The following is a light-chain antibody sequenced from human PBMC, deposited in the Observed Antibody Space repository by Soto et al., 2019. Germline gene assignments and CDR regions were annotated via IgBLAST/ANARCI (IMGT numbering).Light chain of an antibody. J-gene: IGLJ2*01. V-gene: IGLV2-8*01. Sequence: QSALTQPPSASGSPGQSVTISCNGTSSDVGGYNYVSWYQQHPGKAPKLMIYEVSKRPSGVPDRFSGCKSGNTASLTVSGLQAEDEADYYCNSYAGSNNFVVFGGGTKLTVL. CDR2: EVS. CDR1: SSDVGGYNY. CDR3: NSYAGSNNFVV.